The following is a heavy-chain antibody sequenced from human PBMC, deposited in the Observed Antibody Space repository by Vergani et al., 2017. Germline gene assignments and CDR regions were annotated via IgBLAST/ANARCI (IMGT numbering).Heavy chain of an antibody. J-gene: IGHJ5*01. V-gene: IGHV3-74*03. CDR2: IDEYGNRA. CDR3: VRTEYCNGIACNTRFDS. CDR1: GFSFNTYW. Sequence: EVQLVESGGGSVQSGGSLRLSCVASGFSFNTYWMHWVRQVPGKGLMGVARIDEYGNRATYGDFETGRFTISRDNAKNTVFLQMNNLRADDAGVYYCVRTEYCNGIACNTRFDSWGQGALVTVSS. D-gene: IGHD2/OR15-2a*01.